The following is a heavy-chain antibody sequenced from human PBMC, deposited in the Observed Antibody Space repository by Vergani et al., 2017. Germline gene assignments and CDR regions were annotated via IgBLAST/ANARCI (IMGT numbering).Heavy chain of an antibody. CDR3: ARTTVTRYFDY. V-gene: IGHV4-38-2*01. CDR2: IYHSGNT. J-gene: IGHJ4*02. CDR1: GNSISSGYY. Sequence: QVQLQESGPGLVKPSETLSLTCAVPGNSISSGYYWGWIRQPPGKGLEWIGSIYHSGNTYYNPSLKSRVTISVDTSKNQFSLKLSSVTAADTAVYYCARTTVTRYFDYWGQGTLVTVSS. D-gene: IGHD4-17*01.